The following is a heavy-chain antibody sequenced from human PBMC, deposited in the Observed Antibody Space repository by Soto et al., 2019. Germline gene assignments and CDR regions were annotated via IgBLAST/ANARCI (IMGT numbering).Heavy chain of an antibody. Sequence: GASVKVSCKASGYTFIYYYIHWVRLAPGQGLEWMGWVNPKNGGTGHAQKFQGRVTMTRDTSTNTVYMELNSLTSDDRAIYYCTRRDKSGSFDYWRQGTPVTVSS. CDR3: TRRDKSGSFDY. J-gene: IGHJ4*02. CDR2: VNPKNGGT. V-gene: IGHV1-2*02. D-gene: IGHD3-10*01. CDR1: GYTFIYYY.